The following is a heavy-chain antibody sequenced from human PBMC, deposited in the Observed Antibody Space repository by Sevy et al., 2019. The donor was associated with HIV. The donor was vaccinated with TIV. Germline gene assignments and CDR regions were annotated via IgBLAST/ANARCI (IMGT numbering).Heavy chain of an antibody. CDR3: ARGPPDGSYDYFDY. Sequence: GGSLRLSCAASGFTFSSYNMNWVRQAPGKGLEWVSSISGLSNYIYYADSMKGRLTISRDNAKNSLYLQMNSLRAEETAVYYCARGPPDGSYDYFDYWGQGTLVTVSS. V-gene: IGHV3-21*01. CDR1: GFTFSSYN. CDR2: ISGLSNYI. J-gene: IGHJ4*02. D-gene: IGHD1-26*01.